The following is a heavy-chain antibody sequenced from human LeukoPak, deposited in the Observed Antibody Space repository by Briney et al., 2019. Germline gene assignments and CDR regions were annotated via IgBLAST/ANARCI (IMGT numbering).Heavy chain of an antibody. Sequence: PSQTLSLTCTVSGGSISSGSYYWSWIRQPAGKGLEWIGRIYTSGSTNYNPSLKSRVTMSVDTSKNQFSLKLSSVTAADTAVYYCAREGLYDILTGPFDYWGQGTLVTVSS. D-gene: IGHD3-9*01. CDR1: GGSISSGSYY. J-gene: IGHJ4*02. CDR3: AREGLYDILTGPFDY. V-gene: IGHV4-61*02. CDR2: IYTSGST.